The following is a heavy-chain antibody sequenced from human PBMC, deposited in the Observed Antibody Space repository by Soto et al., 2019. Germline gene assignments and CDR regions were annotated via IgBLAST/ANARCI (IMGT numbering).Heavy chain of an antibody. Sequence: ESVGGVVQPGRSLRLSCAASGFTFSSYGMHWVRQAPGKGLEWVAVIWYDGSNKYYADSVKGRFTISRDNSKNTLYLQMNSLRAEDTAVSYCAREEYCSSTSCYIDIWGQGTMVTVSS. V-gene: IGHV3-33*01. CDR1: GFTFSSYG. CDR3: AREEYCSSTSCYIDI. D-gene: IGHD2-2*02. J-gene: IGHJ3*02. CDR2: IWYDGSNK.